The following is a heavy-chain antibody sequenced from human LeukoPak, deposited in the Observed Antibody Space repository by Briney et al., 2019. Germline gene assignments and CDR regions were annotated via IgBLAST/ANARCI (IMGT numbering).Heavy chain of an antibody. D-gene: IGHD1-26*01. Sequence: SQTLSLTCAISGDSLSSNSAAWNWIRQSPSRGLEWLGRAYYRSKWYKDYAESVKSRVIINTDTSKNQFSLQLNSVTPEDTAVYYCAKLTAGPPVGWGQGTLVTASS. CDR3: AKLTAGPPVG. J-gene: IGHJ4*02. CDR2: AYYRSKWYK. V-gene: IGHV6-1*01. CDR1: GDSLSSNSAA.